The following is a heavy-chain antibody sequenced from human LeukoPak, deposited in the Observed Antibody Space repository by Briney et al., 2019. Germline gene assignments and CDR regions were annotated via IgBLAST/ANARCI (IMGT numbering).Heavy chain of an antibody. Sequence: GASVKVSCKASGYTFTSYAMHWVRQAPGQRLEWMGWINAGNGNTKYSQKFQGRVTITRDTSASTAYMELSSLRSEDTAVYYCARALLWFGELSGDYYYGMDVWGKGTTVTVSS. CDR3: ARALLWFGELSGDYYYGMDV. J-gene: IGHJ6*04. D-gene: IGHD3-10*01. CDR1: GYTFTSYA. CDR2: INAGNGNT. V-gene: IGHV1-3*01.